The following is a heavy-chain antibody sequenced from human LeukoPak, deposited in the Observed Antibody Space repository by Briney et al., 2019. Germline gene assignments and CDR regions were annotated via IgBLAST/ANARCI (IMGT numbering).Heavy chain of an antibody. V-gene: IGHV4-30-2*01. CDR2: IYHSGST. Sequence: SQTLSLTCAVSGGSISSGGYSWSWIRQPLGKGLEWIGYIYHSGSTYYNPSLKSRVTISVDRSKNQFSLKLSSVTAADTAVYYCARGAGITMVRGVIWGYYDYWGQGTLVTVSS. J-gene: IGHJ4*02. D-gene: IGHD3-10*01. CDR1: GGSISSGGYS. CDR3: ARGAGITMVRGVIWGYYDY.